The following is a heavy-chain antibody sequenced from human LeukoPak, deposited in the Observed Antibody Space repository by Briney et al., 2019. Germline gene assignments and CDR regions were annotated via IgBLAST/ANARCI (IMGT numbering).Heavy chain of an antibody. D-gene: IGHD3-3*01. CDR2: IYPGDSDT. V-gene: IGHV5-51*01. Sequence: GESLKISCKGSGYSFTSYWIGWVRQMPGKGLEWMGIIYPGDSDTRYSPSFQGQVTISADKSISTAHLQWSSLKASDTAMYYCARGKLPRFWDKDYYMDVWGKGTTVTVSS. CDR1: GYSFTSYW. J-gene: IGHJ6*03. CDR3: ARGKLPRFWDKDYYMDV.